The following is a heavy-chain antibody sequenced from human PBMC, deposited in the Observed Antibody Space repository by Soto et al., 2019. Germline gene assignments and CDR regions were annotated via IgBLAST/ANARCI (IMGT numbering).Heavy chain of an antibody. CDR2: INPNSGGT. V-gene: IGHV1-2*04. J-gene: IGHJ6*02. Sequence: ASVKVSCKASGYTFTGYYMHWVRQAPGQGLEWMGWINPNSGGTNYAQKFQGWVTMTRDTSISTAYMELSRLRSDDTAVYYCARERSWYSYGNDGMDVWGQGTTVTVS. D-gene: IGHD5-18*01. CDR1: GYTFTGYY. CDR3: ARERSWYSYGNDGMDV.